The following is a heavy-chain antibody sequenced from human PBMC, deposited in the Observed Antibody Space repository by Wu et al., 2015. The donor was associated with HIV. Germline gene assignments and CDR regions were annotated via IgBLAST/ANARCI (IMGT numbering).Heavy chain of an antibody. CDR2: ISPYNGNT. J-gene: IGHJ4*01. CDR3: ARLGPPCSTPTCYYNFDY. CDR1: GYTFTSYS. Sequence: QVELVQSGAEVKKSGASMKVSCKTSGYTFTSYSISWVRQAPGHGLEWMGWISPYNGNTNYAQKFQGRVTMTTDTSTRTAYMELRSLKSDDTAVYYCARLGPPCSTPTCYYNFDYWGRGTLVTVSS. D-gene: IGHD2-2*01. V-gene: IGHV1-18*01.